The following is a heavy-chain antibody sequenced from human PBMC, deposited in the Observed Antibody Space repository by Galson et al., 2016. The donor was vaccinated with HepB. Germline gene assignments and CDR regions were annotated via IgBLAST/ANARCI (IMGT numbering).Heavy chain of an antibody. Sequence: SLRLSCAASGSTFSGYAMSWVRQAPGKGLDWVSAISGSGYTTYYADSVKGRSTISRDNSKNTLYLQMSSLSAEDTAVYYCAKARMPVDFWGQGTLVTVSS. CDR3: AKARMPVDF. D-gene: IGHD1-14*01. CDR2: ISGSGYTT. J-gene: IGHJ4*02. CDR1: GSTFSGYA. V-gene: IGHV3-23*01.